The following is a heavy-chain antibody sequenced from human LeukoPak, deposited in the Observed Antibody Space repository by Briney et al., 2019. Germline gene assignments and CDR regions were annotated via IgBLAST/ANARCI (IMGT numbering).Heavy chain of an antibody. J-gene: IGHJ4*02. CDR1: GGSFSGYY. V-gene: IGHV4-34*01. CDR3: ARGTPDPPDY. Sequence: KSSETLSLTCAVYGGSFSGYYWSWIRQPPGKGLEWIGEINHSGSTNYNPSLKSRVTISVDTSKNQFSLKLSSVTAADTAVYYCARGTPDPPDYWGQGTLVTVSS. CDR2: INHSGST.